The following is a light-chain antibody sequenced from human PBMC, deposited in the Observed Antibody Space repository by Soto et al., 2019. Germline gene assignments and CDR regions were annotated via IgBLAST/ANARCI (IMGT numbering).Light chain of an antibody. Sequence: IRVTQSPGAVSLSQGERATLSCRASQSVSSSYLACYQQKPGQPPSLIIYAASTRATDVPARISGGGSETEFTLTISSLQSEDFAVYVCQQYNIWPLWTFGQGTQVDI. V-gene: IGKV3-15*01. J-gene: IGKJ1*01. CDR1: QSVSSSY. CDR2: AAS. CDR3: QQYNIWPLWT.